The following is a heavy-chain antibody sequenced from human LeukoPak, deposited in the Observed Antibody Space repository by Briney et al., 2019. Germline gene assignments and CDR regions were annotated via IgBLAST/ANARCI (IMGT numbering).Heavy chain of an antibody. V-gene: IGHV1-18*01. D-gene: IGHD2-15*01. CDR1: GYTFTNYG. CDR2: ISAYNGYT. Sequence: GASVKVSCKASGYTFTNYGINWVRQAPGQGLEWMAWISAYNGYTKYAEKLQGRVTMTTDTSTSTAYMALSRLRSGDTAVYYCARGPPEYCSGGSCYSGRNWFDPWGQGTLVTVSS. CDR3: ARGPPEYCSGGSCYSGRNWFDP. J-gene: IGHJ5*02.